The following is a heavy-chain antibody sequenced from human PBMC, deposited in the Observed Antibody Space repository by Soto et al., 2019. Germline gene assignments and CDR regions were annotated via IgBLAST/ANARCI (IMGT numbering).Heavy chain of an antibody. Sequence: QSQTLSLTCAISGDSVSSNSAAWNWIRQSPSRGLEWLGRTYYRSKWYNDYAVSVKSRITINPDTSKNQFSLQLNSVTPEDTAVYYCARVYGSGSYLAGYYFDYWGQGTLVTVSS. CDR2: TYYRSKWYN. V-gene: IGHV6-1*01. CDR3: ARVYGSGSYLAGYYFDY. D-gene: IGHD3-10*01. CDR1: GDSVSSNSAA. J-gene: IGHJ4*02.